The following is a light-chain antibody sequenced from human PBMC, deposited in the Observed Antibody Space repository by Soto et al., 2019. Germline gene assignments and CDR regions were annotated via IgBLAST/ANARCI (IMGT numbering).Light chain of an antibody. J-gene: IGLJ1*01. V-gene: IGLV2-14*01. CDR3: SSYTSSSILYV. CDR1: SSDVGGYNY. Sequence: QSALTQPASVSGSPGQSITISCTGTSSDVGGYNYVSWYQQHPGKAPKLMIYDVSNRPSWVSNRFSGSKSGNTASLTISGLQAEDEADYYCSSYTSSSILYVFGTGTKLTVL. CDR2: DVS.